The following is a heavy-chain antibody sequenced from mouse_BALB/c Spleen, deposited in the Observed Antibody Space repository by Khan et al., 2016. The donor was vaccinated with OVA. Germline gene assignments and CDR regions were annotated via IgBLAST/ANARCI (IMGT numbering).Heavy chain of an antibody. Sequence: EVQLQESGPGLVKPSQSLSLTCTVTGYPITSDYAWNWIRQFPGNKLEWMGLISYSGNTKYNPSLKSRISVTRDTSKNQFFLQLNSVTTEDTATYYCARVYGGDFDYWGQGTTLTVSS. CDR1: GYPITSDYA. J-gene: IGHJ2*01. CDR2: ISYSGNT. D-gene: IGHD2-10*02. V-gene: IGHV3-2*02. CDR3: ARVYGGDFDY.